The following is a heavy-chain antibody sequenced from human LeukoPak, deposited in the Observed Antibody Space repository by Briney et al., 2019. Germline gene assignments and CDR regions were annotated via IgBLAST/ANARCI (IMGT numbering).Heavy chain of an antibody. J-gene: IGHJ5*02. CDR2: ITNDGSST. D-gene: IGHD5-18*01. CDR1: GLTFSSHW. V-gene: IGHV3-74*01. Sequence: PGGSLRLSCAASGLTFSSHWMHWVRQAPGKGLVWVSRITNDGSSTTYADSVKGRFTISRDNAKNMLYLQVNSLRAEDTAVYYCARDLTDTNWFDPWGQGTLVTVSS. CDR3: ARDLTDTNWFDP.